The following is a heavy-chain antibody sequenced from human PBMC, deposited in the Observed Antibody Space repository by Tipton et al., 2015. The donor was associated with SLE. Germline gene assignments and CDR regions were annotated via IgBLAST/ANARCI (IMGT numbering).Heavy chain of an antibody. D-gene: IGHD5-24*01. Sequence: TLSLTCTVSGGSIGDHYWIWVRQPPGKGLEWLGYIYFSGRRNYNPSLKSRVAISVDTAKNQFSLRLSSVTAADTAVYYCARDADGRRAFHIWGQGTMVAVSS. CDR1: GGSIGDHY. CDR2: IYFSGRR. J-gene: IGHJ3*02. CDR3: ARDADGRRAFHI. V-gene: IGHV4-59*11.